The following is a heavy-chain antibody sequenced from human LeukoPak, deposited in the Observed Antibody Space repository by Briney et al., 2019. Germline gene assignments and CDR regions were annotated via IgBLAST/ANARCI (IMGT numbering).Heavy chain of an antibody. J-gene: IGHJ4*02. CDR1: GFTFNTFN. V-gene: IGHV3-23*01. D-gene: IGHD5-18*01. CDR2: IFGSGGSP. CDR3: GKTAVGYSSGQKPAWPVDY. Sequence: GGSLRLSCAASGFTFNTFNMNWFRQAPGKGLEWVAGIFGSGGSPHYADPVKGRFTISRDNSRNTVYLQINSLRAEDTAVYYCGKTAVGYSSGQKPAWPVDYWGQGTLVTVSS.